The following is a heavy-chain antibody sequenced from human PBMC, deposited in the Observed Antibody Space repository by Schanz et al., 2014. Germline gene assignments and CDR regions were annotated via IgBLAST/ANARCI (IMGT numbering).Heavy chain of an antibody. CDR2: INPSGGGT. Sequence: QVQVEQSGPEVKKPGASVTVSCQASGYTFSFTSYNVHWVRQAPGQGLEWMGIINPSGGGTSYARRFQDRVTVTRDTSRSTVYMELSSLRSEDTAVYYCARAPTAYCSDTSCLGTPFDYWGQGTLVTVSS. D-gene: IGHD2-2*01. CDR1: GYTFSFTSYN. V-gene: IGHV1-46*03. J-gene: IGHJ4*02. CDR3: ARAPTAYCSDTSCLGTPFDY.